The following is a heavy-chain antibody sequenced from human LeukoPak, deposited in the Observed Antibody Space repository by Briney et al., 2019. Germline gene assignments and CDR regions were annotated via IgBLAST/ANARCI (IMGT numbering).Heavy chain of an antibody. CDR3: ARARGYSYGYSDY. J-gene: IGHJ4*02. CDR2: ISSSSSIM. CDR1: GFTFSSYS. Sequence: GGSLRLSCAASGFTFSSYSMNWVRQAPGKGLEWVSYISSSSSIMDYADSVKGRFTISRDNAKNSLYLQMNSLRAEDTAVYYCARARGYSYGYSDYWGQGTLVTVSS. D-gene: IGHD5-18*01. V-gene: IGHV3-48*01.